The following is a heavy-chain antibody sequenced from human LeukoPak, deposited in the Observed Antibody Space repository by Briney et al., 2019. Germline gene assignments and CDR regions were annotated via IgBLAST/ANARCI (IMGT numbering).Heavy chain of an antibody. Sequence: GGSLRLSCAASGFSFSSFGLHWVRQAPGKGLEWVAVSWYDGTTKHYAASVEGRFTISKDSSKKTLSLQMDNLSAEDTAVYFCARGIVGTRTNNHYYFDHWGQGTLVTVSS. V-gene: IGHV3-33*01. D-gene: IGHD1-26*01. J-gene: IGHJ4*02. CDR2: SWYDGTTK. CDR3: ARGIVGTRTNNHYYFDH. CDR1: GFSFSSFG.